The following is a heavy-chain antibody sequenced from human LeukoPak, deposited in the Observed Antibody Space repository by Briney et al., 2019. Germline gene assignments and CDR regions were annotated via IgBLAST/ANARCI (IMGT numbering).Heavy chain of an antibody. V-gene: IGHV4-59*08. CDR1: GGSISSYY. CDR3: ARHYYGDYVWVDP. Sequence: PSETLSLSCTASGGSISSYYWSWVRQPPGKGLEWIGYIYYSGSTNYNPSLKSRVTISLDTPKNQLSLNQCSATDANTALYICARHYYGDYVWVDPWGQGTLVTVSS. J-gene: IGHJ5*02. CDR2: IYYSGST. D-gene: IGHD4-17*01.